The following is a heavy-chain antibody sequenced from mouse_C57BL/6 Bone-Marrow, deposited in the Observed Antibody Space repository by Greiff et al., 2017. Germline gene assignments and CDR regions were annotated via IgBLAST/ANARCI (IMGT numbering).Heavy chain of an antibody. CDR1: GYTFTDYY. J-gene: IGHJ1*03. CDR3: ARVNWDRWYFDV. V-gene: IGHV1-26*01. D-gene: IGHD4-1*01. Sequence: EVQLQQSGPELVKPGASVKISCKASGYTFTDYYMNWVKQSHGKSLEWIGDINPNNGGTSYNQKFKGKATLTVEKSSSTAYMELRSLTSEDSAVYYCARVNWDRWYFDVWGTGTTVTVSS. CDR2: INPNNGGT.